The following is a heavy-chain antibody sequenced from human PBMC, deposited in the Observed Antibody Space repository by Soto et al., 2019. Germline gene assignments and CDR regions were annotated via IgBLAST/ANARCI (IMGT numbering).Heavy chain of an antibody. J-gene: IGHJ6*02. CDR2: IKQDGSEK. D-gene: IGHD6-6*01. Sequence: GGSLRLSCAGSGFTFSSYWMSWVRQAPGKGLEWVANIKQDGSEKYYVDSVKGRVTISRDNAKNSLYLQMNSLRAEDTAVYYCARTTHLGEQLVPAYSYFGMAVWAQGPTVTVPS. CDR1: GFTFSSYW. V-gene: IGHV3-7*01. CDR3: ARTTHLGEQLVPAYSYFGMAV.